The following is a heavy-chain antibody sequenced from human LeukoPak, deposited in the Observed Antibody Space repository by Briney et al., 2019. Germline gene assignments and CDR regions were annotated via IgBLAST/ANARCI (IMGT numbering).Heavy chain of an antibody. CDR2: INYSGTT. CDR1: GDSISSSSSY. CDR3: ARAPSVGATHDAFDI. V-gene: IGHV4-39*07. Sequence: SETLSLTCSVSGDSISSSSSYWGWIRQPPGTGLEWIGSINYSGTTYYNPSLKSRVTISVDTSKNQFSLKLSSVTAADTAVYYCARAPSVGATHDAFDIWGQGTMVTVSS. D-gene: IGHD1-26*01. J-gene: IGHJ3*02.